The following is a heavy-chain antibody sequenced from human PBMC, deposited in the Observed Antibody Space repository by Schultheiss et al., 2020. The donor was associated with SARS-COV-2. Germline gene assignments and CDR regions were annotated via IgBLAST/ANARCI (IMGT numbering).Heavy chain of an antibody. Sequence: ASVKVSCKASGYTFTSYGISWVRQAPGQGLEWMGWISAYNGNTNYAQKLQGRVTMTTDTSTSTAYMELSRLRSDDTAVYYCARGQEQWLVWGSAFDIWGQGTMVTVSS. V-gene: IGHV1-18*01. CDR1: GYTFTSYG. J-gene: IGHJ3*02. CDR2: ISAYNGNT. D-gene: IGHD6-19*01. CDR3: ARGQEQWLVWGSAFDI.